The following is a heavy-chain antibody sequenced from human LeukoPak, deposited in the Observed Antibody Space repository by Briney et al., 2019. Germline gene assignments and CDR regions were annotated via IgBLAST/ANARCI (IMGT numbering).Heavy chain of an antibody. D-gene: IGHD3-22*01. Sequence: SETLSLTCTVSGGSLSSSSYYWGWIRQPPGKGLEWLGSIYYSGSTYYNPSLKSRCTISVDTSKNQFSLNLSSVAAADTAVYYCARLYYDSSGYYQICYFDYWGQGTLVTVSS. V-gene: IGHV4-39*01. J-gene: IGHJ4*02. CDR2: IYYSGST. CDR1: GGSLSSSSYY. CDR3: ARLYYDSSGYYQICYFDY.